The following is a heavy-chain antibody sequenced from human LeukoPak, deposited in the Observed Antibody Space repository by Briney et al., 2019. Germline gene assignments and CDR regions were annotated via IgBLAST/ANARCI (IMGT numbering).Heavy chain of an antibody. J-gene: IGHJ6*03. V-gene: IGHV3-23*01. CDR3: AKDRSSRYDLWSGPFSHYYYYYYMDV. Sequence: PGGSLRLSCAASGFTFSSYAMSWVRQAPGKGLEWVSAISGGSADYADSVKGRFSISIDNSKNTLYLQMNSLRAEDTAVYYCAKDRSSRYDLWSGPFSHYYYYYYMDVWGKGTTVTVSS. CDR1: GFTFSSYA. D-gene: IGHD3-3*01. CDR2: ISGGSA.